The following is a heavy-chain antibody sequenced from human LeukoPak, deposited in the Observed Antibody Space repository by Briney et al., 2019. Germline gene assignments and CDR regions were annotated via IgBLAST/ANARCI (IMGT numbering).Heavy chain of an antibody. V-gene: IGHV3-66*02. J-gene: IGHJ6*03. CDR3: ARGLRGGSYYFYYYYYMDV. Sequence: GGSLSLSFAASGFTVSSNYMSWVRPAPGKGLEWVSVIYSGGSTYYADSVKGRFTISRDNSKNTLYLQMNSLRAEDTAVYYCARGLRGGSYYFYYYYYMDVWGKGTTVTVSS. CDR2: IYSGGST. D-gene: IGHD1-26*01. CDR1: GFTVSSNY.